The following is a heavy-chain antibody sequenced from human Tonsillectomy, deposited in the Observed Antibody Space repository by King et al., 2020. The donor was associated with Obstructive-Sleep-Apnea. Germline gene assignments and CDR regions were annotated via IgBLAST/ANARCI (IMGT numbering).Heavy chain of an antibody. Sequence: VQLVESGGGLVQPGGSLRLSCAASGFTFSSYAMSWVRQAPGKGLEWVSSITSSSGGSTYYADSGRGRFTISRANSKDTLYLQMNSLRAEDTAVYYCAKPILVVTHAFDTWGQGTMVTVSS. V-gene: IGHV3-23*04. CDR3: AKPILVVTHAFDT. CDR2: ITSSSGGST. D-gene: IGHD2-21*02. J-gene: IGHJ3*02. CDR1: GFTFSSYA.